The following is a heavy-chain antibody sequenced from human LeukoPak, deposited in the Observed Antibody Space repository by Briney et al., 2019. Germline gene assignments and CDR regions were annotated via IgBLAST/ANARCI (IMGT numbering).Heavy chain of an antibody. CDR1: GYTFTSYG. Sequence: GASVKVSCKASGYTFTSYGISWVRQAPGQGLEWMGWISAYNGNTNYAQKLQGRVTVTTDTSTSTAYMELRSLRSDDTAVYYCARGLQETLAWLQAFTAFDIWGQGTMVTVSS. CDR3: ARGLQETLAWLQAFTAFDI. V-gene: IGHV1-18*01. J-gene: IGHJ3*02. CDR2: ISAYNGNT. D-gene: IGHD5-24*01.